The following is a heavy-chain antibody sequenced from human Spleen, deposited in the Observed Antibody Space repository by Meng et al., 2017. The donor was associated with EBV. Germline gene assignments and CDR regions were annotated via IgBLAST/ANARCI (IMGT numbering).Heavy chain of an antibody. J-gene: IGHJ5*02. CDR1: GGTSVDYT. V-gene: IGHV1-69*01. CDR3: ARGANPFGGVSVPLDP. D-gene: IGHD3-16*01. Sequence: QYRTDVKSAGSSLRVPSTPAGGTSVDYTIVWLRQAPVQGLAWMGGIIPIYGTNNADKFQGRLSITADESTSTAHMELTSLRSEDTAVYYCARGANPFGGVSVPLDPWGQGTLVTVSS. CDR2: IIPIYGT.